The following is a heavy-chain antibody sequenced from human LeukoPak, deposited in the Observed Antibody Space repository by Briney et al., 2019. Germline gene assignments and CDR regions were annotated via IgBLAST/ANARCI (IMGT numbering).Heavy chain of an antibody. J-gene: IGHJ6*02. CDR2: ISAYNGNT. V-gene: IGHV1-18*01. CDR3: ARDRRVVAATLNYYYYGMDV. D-gene: IGHD2-15*01. Sequence: ASVKVSCKASGYTFTSYGISWVRQAPGQGLEWMGWISAYNGNTNYAQKLQGRVTMTTDTSTSTAYMELRSLRSDYTAVYYCARDRRVVAATLNYYYYGMDVWGQGTTVTVSS. CDR1: GYTFTSYG.